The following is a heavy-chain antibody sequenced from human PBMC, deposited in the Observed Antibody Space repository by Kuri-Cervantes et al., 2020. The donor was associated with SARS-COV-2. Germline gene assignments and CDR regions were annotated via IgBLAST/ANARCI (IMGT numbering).Heavy chain of an antibody. Sequence: GGSLRLSLAASGFTFGTAWLNWFRQAQGKGLEWVGGIKSKPDGGTTDYAAPVKGRFTISRDDSKNTLYLQMNSLKTEDTAVYYCTTDPITTVTTGPGFDPWGQGTLVTVSS. D-gene: IGHD4-11*01. CDR1: GFTFGTAW. CDR2: IKSKPDGGTT. CDR3: TTDPITTVTTGPGFDP. J-gene: IGHJ5*02. V-gene: IGHV3-15*07.